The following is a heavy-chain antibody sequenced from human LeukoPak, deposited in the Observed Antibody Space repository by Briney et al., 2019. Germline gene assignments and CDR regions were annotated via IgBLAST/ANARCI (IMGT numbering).Heavy chain of an antibody. CDR1: GLTFSSYA. CDR3: AKDQGELLTGYYSYYYYYMDV. D-gene: IGHD3-9*01. V-gene: IGHV3-23*01. Sequence: GGSRRRSCAASGLTFSSYAMSWVRQAPGKGLQWFSAISGGAGSTHYADSVKGRFTISRDNSKRTLYLQMSSLRVEDTAVYYCAKDQGELLTGYYSYYYYYMDVWGKGTTVTVSS. J-gene: IGHJ6*03. CDR2: ISGGAGST.